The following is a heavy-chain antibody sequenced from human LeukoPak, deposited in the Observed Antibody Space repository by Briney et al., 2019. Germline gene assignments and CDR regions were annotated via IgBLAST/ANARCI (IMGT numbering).Heavy chain of an antibody. Sequence: GGSLRLSCAASGFTFSSYSMNWVRQAPGKGLEWVSSISSSSSYIYYADSVKGRFTISRDNAKNSLYLQMNSLRAEDTAVYYCARDGRHYDSSGYPLFDYWGQGTLVTVSS. J-gene: IGHJ4*02. CDR1: GFTFSSYS. CDR3: ARDGRHYDSSGYPLFDY. CDR2: ISSSSSYI. D-gene: IGHD3-22*01. V-gene: IGHV3-21*01.